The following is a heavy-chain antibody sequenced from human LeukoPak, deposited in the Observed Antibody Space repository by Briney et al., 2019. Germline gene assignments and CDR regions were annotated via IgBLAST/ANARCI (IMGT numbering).Heavy chain of an antibody. CDR3: AGASLYYDSSGQRTFDI. CDR2: IYYSGGT. D-gene: IGHD3-22*01. Sequence: SETLSLTCTVSGGSISSYYWNWIRQPPGKGLEWIGYIYYSGGTNYNPSLKSRVTISLDTFKNQFSLKLSSVTAAGTAVYYCAGASLYYDSSGQRTFDIWGQGTMVTVSS. V-gene: IGHV4-59*01. CDR1: GGSISSYY. J-gene: IGHJ3*02.